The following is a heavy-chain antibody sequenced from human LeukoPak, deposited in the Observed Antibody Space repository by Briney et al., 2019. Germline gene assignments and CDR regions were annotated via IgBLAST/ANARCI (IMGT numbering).Heavy chain of an antibody. Sequence: SVKVSCKASGGTFNSYAISWVRQAPGQGLEWMGRIIPILGIANYAQKFQGRVTITADKSTSTAYMELSSLRSEDTAVYYCARDPPHYDSSGYLFDPWGQGTLVTVSS. CDR3: ARDPPHYDSSGYLFDP. CDR2: IIPILGIA. CDR1: GGTFNSYA. D-gene: IGHD3-22*01. V-gene: IGHV1-69*04. J-gene: IGHJ5*02.